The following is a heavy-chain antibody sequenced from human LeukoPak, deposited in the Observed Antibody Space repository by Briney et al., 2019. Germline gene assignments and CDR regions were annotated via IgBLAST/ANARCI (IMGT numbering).Heavy chain of an antibody. D-gene: IGHD2-2*01. CDR1: GYTFASYG. J-gene: IGHJ6*02. CDR3: ARPHIVVVPAAIEHYGMDV. V-gene: IGHV1-18*01. Sequence: ASVNVSCKASGYTFASYGISWVRQAPGQGLEWMGWISAYNGNTNYAHKVEGRVTMTTETATNTAYMQLRSLRSDDTAVYYCARPHIVVVPAAIEHYGMDVWGQGTTVTVSS. CDR2: ISAYNGNT.